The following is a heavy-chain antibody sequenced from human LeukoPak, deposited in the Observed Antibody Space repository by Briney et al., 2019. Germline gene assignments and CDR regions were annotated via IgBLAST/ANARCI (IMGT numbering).Heavy chain of an antibody. V-gene: IGHV1-69*05. CDR3: ARADYGDSYRWFDP. Sequence: ASVKVSCKASGGTFSSYAISWVRQAPGQGFEWMGGIIPIFGTANYAQKFQGRVTVTTDESTSTAYMELSSLRSEDTAVYYCARADYGDSYRWFDPWGQGTLVTVSS. J-gene: IGHJ5*02. CDR1: GGTFSSYA. D-gene: IGHD4-17*01. CDR2: IIPIFGTA.